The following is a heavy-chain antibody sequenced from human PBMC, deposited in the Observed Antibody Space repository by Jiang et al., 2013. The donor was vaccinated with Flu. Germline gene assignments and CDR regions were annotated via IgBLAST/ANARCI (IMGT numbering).Heavy chain of an antibody. J-gene: IGHJ5*02. CDR3: ARGPFLEWLEDP. CDR2: LNTYSGQT. D-gene: IGHD3-3*01. CDR1: GYTFTNHD. V-gene: IGHV1-8*01. Sequence: KVSCKASGYTFTNHDIYWVRQATGQGFEWMGRLNTYSGQTAYAQKFQGRLTMTRNTSITTAFMELSSLRFEDTAIYYCARGPFLEWLEDPWGQGTLVIVSS.